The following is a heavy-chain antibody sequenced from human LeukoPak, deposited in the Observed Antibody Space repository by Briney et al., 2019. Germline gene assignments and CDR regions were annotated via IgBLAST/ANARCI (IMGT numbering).Heavy chain of an antibody. D-gene: IGHD6-6*01. CDR2: ISSSSRHL. V-gene: IGHV3-21*01. CDR1: GFTFRSYS. Sequence: GGSLRLSCTSSGFTFRSYSMNWVRQAPGKGLEWVSSISSSSRHLYYADSVKGRFTISRDDGKNSLNLQMNSLRAEDTAVYYCVRDLTTSSTAYLYHWGQGTVVTVSS. CDR3: VRDLTTSSTAYLYH. J-gene: IGHJ1*01.